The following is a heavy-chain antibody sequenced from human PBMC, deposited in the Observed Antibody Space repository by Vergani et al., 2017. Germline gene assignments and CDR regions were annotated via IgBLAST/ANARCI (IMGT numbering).Heavy chain of an antibody. CDR1: GFTFSSYA. Sequence: QVQLVESGGGVVQPGRSLRLSCAASGFTFSSYAMHWVRQAPGKGLEWVAVISYDGRNKYYADSVKGRVTISRDNSKTTLYLQMNSLRAEDTAVYYCARDSAYDFWSGYSPKPDYWGQGTLVTVSS. CDR2: ISYDGRNK. CDR3: ARDSAYDFWSGYSPKPDY. J-gene: IGHJ4*02. D-gene: IGHD3-3*01. V-gene: IGHV3-30*04.